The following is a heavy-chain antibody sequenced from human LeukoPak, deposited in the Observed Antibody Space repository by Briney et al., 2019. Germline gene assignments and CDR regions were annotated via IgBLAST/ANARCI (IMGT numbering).Heavy chain of an antibody. CDR3: AREVVPDVIDAFDI. V-gene: IGHV4-39*02. CDR1: GGSISSYY. Sequence: PSETLSLTCTVSGGSISSYYWSWIRQPPGKGLEWVGSIYNSGSTHYNPSLKSRVTISVDTSKNQFSLKLSSVTAADTAVYYCAREVVPDVIDAFDIWGQGTMVTVSS. D-gene: IGHD2-2*01. J-gene: IGHJ3*02. CDR2: IYNSGST.